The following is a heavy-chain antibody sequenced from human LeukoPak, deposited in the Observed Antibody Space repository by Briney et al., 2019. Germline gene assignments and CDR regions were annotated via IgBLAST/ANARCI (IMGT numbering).Heavy chain of an antibody. CDR1: GFTFSSYA. CDR3: ARAPGIYYFDY. V-gene: IGHV3-30-3*01. D-gene: IGHD3-10*01. Sequence: GGSLRLSCAASGFTFSSYAMHWVRRAPGKGLEWVAVISYDGSNKYYADSVKGRFTISRDNSKNTLYLQMNSLRAEDTAVYYCARAPGIYYFDYWGQGTLVTVSS. CDR2: ISYDGSNK. J-gene: IGHJ4*02.